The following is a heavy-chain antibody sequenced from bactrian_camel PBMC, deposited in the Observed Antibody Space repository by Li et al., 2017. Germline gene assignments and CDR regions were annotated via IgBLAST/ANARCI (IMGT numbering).Heavy chain of an antibody. CDR2: IGGGAT. CDR1: GFTFSTLT. J-gene: IGHJ4*01. V-gene: IGHV3S1*01. D-gene: IGHD5*01. Sequence: HVQLVESGGGLVQPGGSLRLTCAASGFTFSTLTMYWVRQAPGKGLEWGSTIGGGATFYVDSVKGRFTCSRDNAKNTVYLQMNSLKSEDTARYSCLMGFSGRPEWGQGTQVTVS. CDR3: LMGFSGRPE.